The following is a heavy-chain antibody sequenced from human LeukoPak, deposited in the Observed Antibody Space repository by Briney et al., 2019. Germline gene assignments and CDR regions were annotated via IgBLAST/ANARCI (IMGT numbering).Heavy chain of an antibody. CDR3: ASLRDNSSGWYDYYYYYGMDV. CDR1: GYTLTELS. V-gene: IGHV1-24*01. Sequence: ASVKVSCKVSGYTLTELSMHWVRQAPGKGLEWMGGFDPEDGETIYAQKFQGRVTITADKSTSTAYMELSSLRSEDTAVYYCASLRDNSSGWYDYYYYYGMDVWGQGTTVTVSS. D-gene: IGHD6-19*01. CDR2: FDPEDGET. J-gene: IGHJ6*02.